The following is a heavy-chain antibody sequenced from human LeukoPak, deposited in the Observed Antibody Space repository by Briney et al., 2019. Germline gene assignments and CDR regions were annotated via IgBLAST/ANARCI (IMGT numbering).Heavy chain of an antibody. V-gene: IGHV3-21*01. CDR2: ISSSSSYI. CDR3: ARGGSSWSSFDY. CDR1: GFTFSYYS. Sequence: PGGSLRLSCVASGFTFSYYSMNWVRQAPGKGLEWVSSISSSSSYIYYADSVKGRFTISRDNAKNSLYPQMNSLRAEDTAVYYCARGGSSWSSFDYWGQGTLVTVSS. D-gene: IGHD6-13*01. J-gene: IGHJ4*02.